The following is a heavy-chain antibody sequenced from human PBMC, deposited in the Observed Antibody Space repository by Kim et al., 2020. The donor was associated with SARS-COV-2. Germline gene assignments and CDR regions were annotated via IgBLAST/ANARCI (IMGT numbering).Heavy chain of an antibody. Sequence: NHNPSLKSRVTISIDTSKNQFSMNLSSMTAADTAVYYCARRSRSSGAFDYWGQGTLVTVSS. CDR3: ARRSRSSGAFDY. V-gene: IGHV4-59*01. J-gene: IGHJ4*02. D-gene: IGHD3-10*01.